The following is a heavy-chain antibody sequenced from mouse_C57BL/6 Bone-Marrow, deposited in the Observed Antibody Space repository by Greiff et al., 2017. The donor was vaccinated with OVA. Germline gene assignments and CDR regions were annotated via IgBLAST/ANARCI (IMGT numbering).Heavy chain of an antibody. CDR2: IYPGDGDT. V-gene: IGHV1-82*01. Sequence: VKLMESGPELVKPGASVKISCKASGYAFSSSWMNWVKQRPGKGLEWIGRIYPGDGDTNYNGKFKGKATLTADKSSSTAYMQLSSLTSEDSAVYFCARTWEAYWGQGTLVTVSA. D-gene: IGHD4-1*01. CDR1: GYAFSSSW. J-gene: IGHJ3*01. CDR3: ARTWEAY.